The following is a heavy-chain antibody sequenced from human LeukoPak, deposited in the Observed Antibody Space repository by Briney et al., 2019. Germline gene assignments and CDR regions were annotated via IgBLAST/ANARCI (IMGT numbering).Heavy chain of an antibody. CDR1: GYTPASYD. J-gene: IGHJ5*02. D-gene: IGHD4-23*01. V-gene: IGHV1-8*01. CDR3: ARDYGGNSGWFDP. Sequence: ASVKVSCKASGYTPASYDINWVRQATGQGLEWMGWMNPNSGTTGYAQKFQDRVTLTRDTSISTAYMELSSLTSDDTAVYYCARDYGGNSGWFDPWGQGTLVTVSS. CDR2: MNPNSGTT.